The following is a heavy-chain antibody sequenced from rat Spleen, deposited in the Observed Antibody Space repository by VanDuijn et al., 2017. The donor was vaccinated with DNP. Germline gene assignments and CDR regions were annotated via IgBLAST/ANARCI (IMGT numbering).Heavy chain of an antibody. CDR3: ARWVYYFDC. CDR1: GYSITSNY. CDR2: ISYSGRT. J-gene: IGHJ2*01. V-gene: IGHV3-1*01. Sequence: EVQLQESGPGLVKPSQSLSLTCSVTGYSITSNYWGWIRQFPGNKMEYIGHISYSGRTTYNPSLKSRISITRDTSKNQVFLQLNSITTDDTATYYCARWVYYFDCWGQGVMVTVSS.